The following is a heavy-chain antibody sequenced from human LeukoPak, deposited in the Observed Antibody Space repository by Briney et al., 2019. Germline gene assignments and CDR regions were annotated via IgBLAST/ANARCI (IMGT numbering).Heavy chain of an antibody. CDR2: ISAYNGNT. J-gene: IGHJ5*02. CDR3: ARVRVAAAGSGFWFDP. D-gene: IGHD6-13*01. Sequence: ASVKVSCKASSYTFTSYGISWVRQAPGQGLEWMGWISAYNGNTNYAQKLQGRVTMTTDTSTSTAYMELRSLRSDDTAVYYCARVRVAAAGSGFWFDPWGQGTLVTVSS. CDR1: SYTFTSYG. V-gene: IGHV1-18*01.